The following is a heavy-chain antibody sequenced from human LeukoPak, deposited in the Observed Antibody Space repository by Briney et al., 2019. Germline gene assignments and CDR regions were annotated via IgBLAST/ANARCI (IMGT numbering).Heavy chain of an antibody. D-gene: IGHD1-26*01. CDR2: IHYGGST. J-gene: IGHJ4*02. CDR1: GDSIDSYY. V-gene: IGHV4-59*06. Sequence: KPSETLSLTCTVSGDSIDSYYWSWIRQHPGKGLEWIGYIHYGGSTYYRPSLQSRVSISVDTSRNQFSLKLSSVTAADTAVYYCATWIIGGGRFDFWGQGTLVTVSS. CDR3: ATWIIGGGRFDF.